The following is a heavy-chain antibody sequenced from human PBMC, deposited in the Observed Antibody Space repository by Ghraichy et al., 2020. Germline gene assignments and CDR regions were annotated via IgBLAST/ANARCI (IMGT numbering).Heavy chain of an antibody. CDR2: ISRDGATT. CDR3: AKENAFLTYYGVDV. J-gene: IGHJ6*02. CDR1: GFTFDDYA. D-gene: IGHD1-20*01. Sequence: GGSLNISCAASGFTFDDYAMHWVRQAPGKGLEWVSLISRDGATTNYVDSVRGRFTISRDNSKNSLYLQMNSLRPEDTALYYCAKENAFLTYYGVDVWGQGTTVTVSS. V-gene: IGHV3-43D*03.